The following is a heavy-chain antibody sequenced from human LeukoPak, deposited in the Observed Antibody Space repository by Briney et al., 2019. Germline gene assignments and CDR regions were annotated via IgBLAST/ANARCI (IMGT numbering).Heavy chain of an antibody. J-gene: IGHJ4*02. V-gene: IGHV3-23*01. CDR1: GFTFSSYA. CDR3: AKDRGSTWYHDS. CDR2: ISGNGGST. Sequence: TGGSLRLSCAASGFTFSSYAMSWVRQAPGKGLEWVSSISGNGGSTYSADSVKGRFTISRDNSKNTLYLQMSSLRVEDTAVYYCAKDRGSTWYHDSWGQGTLVSVSS. D-gene: IGHD6-13*01.